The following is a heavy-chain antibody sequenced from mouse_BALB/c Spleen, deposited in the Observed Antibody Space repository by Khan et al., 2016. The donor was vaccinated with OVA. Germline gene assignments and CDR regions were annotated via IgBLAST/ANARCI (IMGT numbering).Heavy chain of an antibody. CDR3: ASTHER. J-gene: IGHJ2*01. CDR1: GYTFTSYT. Sequence: QVQLKESGAELARPGASVKMSCKASGYTFTSYTMHWVKQRPGQGLEWIGYINPSSGYTKYNQKFKDKATLTADKSSSTAYMQLNSLTSEDSAVYYCASTHERWGQGTTLTVSS. V-gene: IGHV1-4*01. CDR2: INPSSGYT.